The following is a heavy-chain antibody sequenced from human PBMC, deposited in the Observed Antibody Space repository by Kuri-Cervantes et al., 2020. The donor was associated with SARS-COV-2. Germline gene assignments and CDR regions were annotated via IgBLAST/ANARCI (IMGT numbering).Heavy chain of an antibody. Sequence: GESLKISCEVSGFLFSASAIHWVRQGSGKGLEWVGRVRGKANNYATAYAASVKGRFTISRDNSKNTLYLQMNSLRAEDTAVYYCARDPNHPLRFLEWLSPLFDYWGQGTLVTVSS. V-gene: IGHV3-73*01. D-gene: IGHD3-3*01. J-gene: IGHJ4*02. CDR3: ARDPNHPLRFLEWLSPLFDY. CDR1: GFLFSASA. CDR2: VRGKANNYAT.